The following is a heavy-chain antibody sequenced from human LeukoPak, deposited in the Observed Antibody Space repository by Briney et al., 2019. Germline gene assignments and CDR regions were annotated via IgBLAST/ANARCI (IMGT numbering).Heavy chain of an antibody. CDR1: GGSISSSSYF. V-gene: IGHV4-39*01. CDR2: IYDSGST. Sequence: SETLSLTCSVSGGSISSSSYFWGWIRQPPGKGLEWIGRIYDSGSTYSNPSLKSRVTISVDTSKSQFSLKLTSVTAADTAVYYCARDGYTYGSFDYWGQGTLVTVSS. CDR3: ARDGYTYGSFDY. J-gene: IGHJ4*02. D-gene: IGHD5-18*01.